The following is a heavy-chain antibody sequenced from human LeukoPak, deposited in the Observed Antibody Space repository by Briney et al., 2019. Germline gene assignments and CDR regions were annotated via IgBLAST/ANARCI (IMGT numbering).Heavy chain of an antibody. D-gene: IGHD1-26*01. CDR3: ASGTYY. V-gene: IGHV3-7*05. CDR1: GFTFSNYW. Sequence: PGGSLRLSCAASGFTFSNYWMSWVRQAPGKGLEWVANIKHDGSEKYYVDSVKGRFTISRDSAKNSLYLQMKSLRAEDTAVYYCASGTYYWGQGTLVTVSS. CDR2: IKHDGSEK. J-gene: IGHJ4*02.